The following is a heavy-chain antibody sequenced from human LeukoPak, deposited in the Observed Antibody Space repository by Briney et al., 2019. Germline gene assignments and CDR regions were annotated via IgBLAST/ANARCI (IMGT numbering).Heavy chain of an antibody. D-gene: IGHD3-16*01. J-gene: IGHJ4*02. CDR2: IIDDGHTT. CDR3: AKYGGHPLPHYYLDY. V-gene: IGHV3-23*01. Sequence: GGSLRLSCAASGFTFSSYAMSWVRQAPGRGRVGVSLIIDDGHTTAYADSVKGRFTISRDNSKNTLSLQMNSLRAEDTAVYYCAKYGGHPLPHYYLDYWGQGTQVTVSS. CDR1: GFTFSSYA.